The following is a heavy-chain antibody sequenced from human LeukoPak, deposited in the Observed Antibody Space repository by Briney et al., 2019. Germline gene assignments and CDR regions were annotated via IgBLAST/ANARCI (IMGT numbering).Heavy chain of an antibody. Sequence: PSETLSLTCTVSGYSISSGYYWGWIRQPPGKGLEWIGSRYHSGSTNYIPSLKSRVTISVDKSKNQFSLKLSSVTAADTAVYYCARAESAIAAPRAFEIWGQGTMVTVSS. CDR1: GYSISSGYY. CDR3: ARAESAIAAPRAFEI. D-gene: IGHD6-13*01. V-gene: IGHV4-38-2*02. CDR2: RYHSGST. J-gene: IGHJ3*02.